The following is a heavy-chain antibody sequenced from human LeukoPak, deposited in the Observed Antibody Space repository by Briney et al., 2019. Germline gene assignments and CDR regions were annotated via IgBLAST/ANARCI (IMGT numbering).Heavy chain of an antibody. D-gene: IGHD2-2*01. J-gene: IGHJ4*02. CDR1: GGSFSGYY. Sequence: SETLSLTCAVYGGSFSGYYWSWIRQPPGKGLEWTGEINHSGSTNYNPSLKSRVTISVDTSKNQFSLKLSSVTAADTAVYYCARGRTYGRSSAMYYWGQGTLVTVSS. CDR3: ARGRTYGRSSAMYY. V-gene: IGHV4-34*01. CDR2: INHSGST.